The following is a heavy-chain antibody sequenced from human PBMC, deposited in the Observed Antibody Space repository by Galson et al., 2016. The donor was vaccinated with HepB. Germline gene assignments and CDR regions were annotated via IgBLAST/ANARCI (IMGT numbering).Heavy chain of an antibody. CDR1: GGSVSSGSYY. Sequence: SETLSLTCTVSGGSVSSGSYYWSWIRQPPGKGLEWIGYIYYSGSTNYNPSLKSRVTISVDTSKNHFSLKLTSVTAADTAVYYCARVFWGYGDYSFDYWGRGTLVTVSS. CDR2: IYYSGST. J-gene: IGHJ4*02. D-gene: IGHD4-17*01. V-gene: IGHV4-61*01. CDR3: ARVFWGYGDYSFDY.